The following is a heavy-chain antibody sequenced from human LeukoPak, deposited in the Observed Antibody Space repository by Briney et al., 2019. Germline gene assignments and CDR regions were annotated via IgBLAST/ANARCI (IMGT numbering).Heavy chain of an antibody. J-gene: IGHJ6*02. D-gene: IGHD6-19*01. CDR2: INSDGSST. V-gene: IGHV3-74*01. CDR3: AKTFRANSSGWYHRGKAARYGMDV. CDR1: GFTFSSYW. Sequence: GGSLRLSCAASGFTFSSYWMHWVRQAPGKGLVWVSRINSDGSSTSYADSVKGRFTISRDNSKNTLYLQMNSLRAEDTAVYYCAKTFRANSSGWYHRGKAARYGMDVWGQGTTVTVSS.